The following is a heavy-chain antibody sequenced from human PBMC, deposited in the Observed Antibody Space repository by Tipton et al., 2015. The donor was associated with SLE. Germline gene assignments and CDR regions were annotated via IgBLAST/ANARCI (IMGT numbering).Heavy chain of an antibody. CDR1: GFTFSSYG. Sequence: SLRLSCAASGFTFSSYGMHWVRQAPGKGLEWVAVIWYDGSNKYYADSVKGRFTISRDNSKNTPYLQMNSLRAEDTAVYYCAKDRSMWELLGGGFDYWGQGTLVTVSS. V-gene: IGHV3-33*06. D-gene: IGHD1-26*01. CDR2: IWYDGSNK. CDR3: AKDRSMWELLGGGFDY. J-gene: IGHJ4*02.